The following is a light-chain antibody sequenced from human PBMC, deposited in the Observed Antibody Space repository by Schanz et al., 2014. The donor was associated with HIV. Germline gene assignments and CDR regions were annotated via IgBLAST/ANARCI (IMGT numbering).Light chain of an antibody. J-gene: IGKJ1*01. CDR3: QQYYSYPWT. V-gene: IGKV1-17*01. CDR1: QSIRNY. CDR2: AAS. Sequence: DIQMTQSPSSLSASVGDRVTLTCRASQSIRNYLNCYQQKPGKAPKVLIYAASSLRSGVPSRFSGSGSETEFTLTISCLQSEDFAIYYYQQYYSYPWTFGQGTKVEIK.